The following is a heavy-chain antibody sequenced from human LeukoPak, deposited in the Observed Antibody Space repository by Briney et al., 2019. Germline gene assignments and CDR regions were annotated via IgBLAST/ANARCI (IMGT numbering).Heavy chain of an antibody. Sequence: GGSLRLSCAASGFGLSTHSMNWVRQAPGKGPEWVASISSSGMYIHYADSMKGRFTISRDNTKNSLYLQMNSLRAEDTAVYYCVREYSSSWFDYYFDYWGQGTLVTVSS. J-gene: IGHJ4*02. CDR2: ISSSGMYI. D-gene: IGHD6-13*01. V-gene: IGHV3-21*01. CDR1: GFGLSTHS. CDR3: VREYSSSWFDYYFDY.